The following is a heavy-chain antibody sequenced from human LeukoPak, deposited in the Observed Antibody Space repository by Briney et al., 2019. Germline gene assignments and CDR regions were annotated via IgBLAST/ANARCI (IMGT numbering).Heavy chain of an antibody. J-gene: IGHJ4*02. CDR1: GYTFTSYG. Sequence: ASVKVSCKASGYTFTSYGISWVRQAPGQGLEWMGWISAYNGNTNYAQKLQGRVTMTTDTSTSTAYMELRSLRSDETAVYYCARAPLPYYYDSSGYYSLWGQGTLVTVSS. CDR2: ISAYNGNT. V-gene: IGHV1-18*01. D-gene: IGHD3-22*01. CDR3: ARAPLPYYYDSSGYYSL.